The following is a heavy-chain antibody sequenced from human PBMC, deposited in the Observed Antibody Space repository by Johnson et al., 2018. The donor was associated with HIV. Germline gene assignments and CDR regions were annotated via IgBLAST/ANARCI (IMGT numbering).Heavy chain of an antibody. V-gene: IGHV3-NL1*01. CDR3: AKERGRGGDAFDI. Sequence: QVQLVESGGGVVQPGGSLRLSCAASGFAFHDRGMSWVRQAPGKGLEWVSVIYSGGNTYYTDSVRGRFTISRDNSKNTLYLPMTSLRAEDTAVYYCAKERGRGGDAFDIWGQGTMVTGSS. D-gene: IGHD3-10*01. CDR2: IYSGGNT. J-gene: IGHJ3*02. CDR1: GFAFHDRG.